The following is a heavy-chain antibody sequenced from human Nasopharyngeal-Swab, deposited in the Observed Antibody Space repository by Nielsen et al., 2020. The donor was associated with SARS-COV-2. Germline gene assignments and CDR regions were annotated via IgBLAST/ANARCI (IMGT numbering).Heavy chain of an antibody. Sequence: SETLSLTCAVYGGSFSGYYWSWIRQPPGKGLEWIGYIYYSGSTNYNPSLKSRVTISVDTSKNQFSLKLSSVTAADTAVYYCARVPPSFYYYYGMDVWGQGTTVTVSS. CDR1: GGSFSGYY. CDR3: ARVPPSFYYYYGMDV. J-gene: IGHJ6*02. V-gene: IGHV4-59*01. CDR2: IYYSGST.